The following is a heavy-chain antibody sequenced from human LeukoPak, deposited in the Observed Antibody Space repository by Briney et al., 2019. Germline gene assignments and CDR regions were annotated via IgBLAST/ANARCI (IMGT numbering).Heavy chain of an antibody. D-gene: IGHD6-6*01. Sequence: SETLSLTCTVSGGSISSGSYYWSWIRQPAGKGLEWIGRIYTSGSTNYNPSLKSRVTISVDTSKNQFSLKLSSVTAADTAVYYCASYRAAARHGYAFDIWGQGTMVTVSS. CDR1: GGSISSGSYY. V-gene: IGHV4-61*02. J-gene: IGHJ3*02. CDR2: IYTSGST. CDR3: ASYRAAARHGYAFDI.